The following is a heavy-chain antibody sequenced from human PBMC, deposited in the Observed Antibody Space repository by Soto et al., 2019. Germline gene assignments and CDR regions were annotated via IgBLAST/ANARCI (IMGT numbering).Heavy chain of an antibody. J-gene: IGHJ6*03. CDR3: AREKASGYCSSTSCYSTPITGTSPYYYYMDV. CDR2: IKQDGSEK. V-gene: IGHV3-7*01. Sequence: EVQLVESGGGLVQPGGSLRLSCAASGFTFSSYWMSWVRQAPGKGLEWVANIKQDGSEKYYVDSVKGRFTISRDNAKNSLYLQMNSLRAEDTAVYYCAREKASGYCSSTSCYSTPITGTSPYYYYMDVWGKGTTVTVSS. CDR1: GFTFSSYW. D-gene: IGHD2-2*01.